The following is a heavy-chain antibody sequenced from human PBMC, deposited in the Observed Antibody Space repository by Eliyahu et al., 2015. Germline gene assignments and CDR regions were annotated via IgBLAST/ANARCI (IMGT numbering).Heavy chain of an antibody. CDR3: ANGNGYPLTFFDN. CDR1: GFTFTSYA. Sequence: VQLLESGGGLVQPGGSLRLSXAASGFTFTSYAMSWVRQAPGKGLEWVSSISDSGGSTYYADSVKGRFTMSRDNSKNTLYLQMNSLRAEDTAVYYCANGNGYPLTFFDNWGQGALVTVAS. D-gene: IGHD5-18*01. V-gene: IGHV3-23*01. CDR2: ISDSGGST. J-gene: IGHJ4*02.